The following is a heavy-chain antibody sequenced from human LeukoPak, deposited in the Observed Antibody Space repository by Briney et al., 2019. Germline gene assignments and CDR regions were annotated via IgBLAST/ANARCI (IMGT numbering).Heavy chain of an antibody. CDR1: GFIFSNYW. J-gene: IGHJ6*03. V-gene: IGHV3-7*01. CDR3: ARLSAYYYGSFFYYYMDV. CDR2: IKQDESET. Sequence: GGSLRLSCAASGFIFSNYWMTWVRQSPGKGPEWVANIKQDESETYTVDSVKGRFTISRDNAKNSVYLHMNSLRAEDTALYYCARLSAYYYGSFFYYYMDVWGKGTTVTVSS. D-gene: IGHD3-10*01.